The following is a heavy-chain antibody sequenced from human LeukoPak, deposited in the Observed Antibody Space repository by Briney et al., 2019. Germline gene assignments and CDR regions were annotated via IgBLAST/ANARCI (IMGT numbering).Heavy chain of an antibody. CDR2: INPNSGGT. D-gene: IGHD6-19*01. J-gene: IGHJ4*02. CDR3: ARVRSRSGWFDY. Sequence: ASVKVSCKASGYTFTGYYMHWVRQAPGQGLEWMGWINPNSGGTNYAQKFQGRVTMTRDTSISTAYMELSRLRSDDTAVYYCARVRSRSGWFDYWGQGTLVTVSS. CDR1: GYTFTGYY. V-gene: IGHV1-2*02.